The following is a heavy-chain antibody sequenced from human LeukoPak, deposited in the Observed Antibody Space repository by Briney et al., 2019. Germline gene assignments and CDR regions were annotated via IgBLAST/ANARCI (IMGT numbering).Heavy chain of an antibody. Sequence: KPSETLSLTCSVSGGTIRSYYWSWLRQPPGKGREWIGNIFYSGSTNYNSSLKSRVTISVDTSKNQFSLKLSSVTAADTAVYYCARESSSYFDPWGQGTLVTVSS. CDR3: ARESSSYFDP. D-gene: IGHD6-13*01. J-gene: IGHJ5*02. V-gene: IGHV4-59*01. CDR1: GGTIRSYY. CDR2: IFYSGST.